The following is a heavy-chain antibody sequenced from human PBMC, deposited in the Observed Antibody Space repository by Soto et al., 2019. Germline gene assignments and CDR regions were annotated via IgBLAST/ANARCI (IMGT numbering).Heavy chain of an antibody. Sequence: QVQLVQSGPEVTKPGASVKVSCKASGYSFIGYYLHWIRQAPGQGLEWMGWINPNSGATNQAQKFQGRVTMARDRSITTAYRELSRLASDDTAIYFCARDAVSTIGDFDYWGQGTLVTVSS. V-gene: IGHV1-2*02. CDR2: INPNSGAT. D-gene: IGHD5-12*01. CDR1: GYSFIGYY. J-gene: IGHJ4*02. CDR3: ARDAVSTIGDFDY.